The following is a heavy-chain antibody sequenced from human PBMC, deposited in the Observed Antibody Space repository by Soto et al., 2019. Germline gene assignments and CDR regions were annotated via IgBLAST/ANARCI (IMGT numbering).Heavy chain of an antibody. J-gene: IGHJ6*02. CDR1: GFTFSSYA. CDR2: ISGSGGTT. CDR3: AKPPYSSSSYYYYGVDV. Sequence: EVQLLESGGGLVQPGGSLRLSCAASGFTFSSYAMTWVRQAPGKGLEWVSAISGSGGTTYHADSVKGRFTISRDNSKNTLYLQMNSLRAEDAAVYYCAKPPYSSSSYYYYGVDVWGQGTTVTVSS. D-gene: IGHD6-6*01. V-gene: IGHV3-23*01.